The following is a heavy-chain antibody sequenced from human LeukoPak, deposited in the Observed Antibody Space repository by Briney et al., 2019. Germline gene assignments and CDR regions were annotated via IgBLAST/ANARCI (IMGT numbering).Heavy chain of an antibody. V-gene: IGHV3-30*03. CDR3: ATSRARAARAPFDY. CDR1: GFTFSGYG. J-gene: IGHJ4*02. Sequence: GGSLRLSCAASGFTFSGYGMHWVRQAPGKGLEWVAVISYDGSNKYYADSVKGRFTISRDNSKNTLYLPMNSLRAEDTAMYYCATSRARAARAPFDYWGQGTLVAVSS. CDR2: ISYDGSNK. D-gene: IGHD6-6*01.